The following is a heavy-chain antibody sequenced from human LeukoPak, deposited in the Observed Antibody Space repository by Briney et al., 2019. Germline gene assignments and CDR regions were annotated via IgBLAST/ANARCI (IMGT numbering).Heavy chain of an antibody. Sequence: GRSLRLSCAASGFTFSSYGMHWVRQAPGKGLEWVAVISYDGSNKYYADSVKGRFTISRDNSKNTLYLQMNSLRAEDTAVYYCAKDVLRFLEWCFDYWGQGTLVTVSS. CDR1: GFTFSSYG. CDR2: ISYDGSNK. J-gene: IGHJ4*02. CDR3: AKDVLRFLEWCFDY. D-gene: IGHD3-3*01. V-gene: IGHV3-30*18.